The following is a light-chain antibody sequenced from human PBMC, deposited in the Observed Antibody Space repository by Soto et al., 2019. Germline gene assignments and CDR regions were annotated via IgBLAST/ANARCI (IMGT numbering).Light chain of an antibody. CDR3: QSYDNSLSGAWV. V-gene: IGLV1-40*01. CDR1: RSNLGAGYD. CDR2: ANN. Sequence: VLTQPPSVSGAPGQGITISCTGTRSNLGAGYDVHWYQQLPGAAPKLLIYANNKRPSGVLDRFSGSKSGTSASLAITGLQAEDEADYYCQSYDNSLSGAWVFGGGTKLTVL. J-gene: IGLJ3*02.